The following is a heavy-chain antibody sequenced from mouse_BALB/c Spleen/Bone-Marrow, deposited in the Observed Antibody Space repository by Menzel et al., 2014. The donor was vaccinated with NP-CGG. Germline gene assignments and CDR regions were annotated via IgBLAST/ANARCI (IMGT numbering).Heavy chain of an antibody. V-gene: IGHV2-5*01. D-gene: IGHD3-3*01. Sequence: VQLQQSGPGLVQSSQSLSITCTVSGFSLTNYGEHWVRQSPGKGLEWLGVIWRGGSTDYNAAFMSRLSITRDNSKSQVFFKMNSLQADDTAIYYCAKNRRGTRAMDYWGQGTSVTVSS. CDR2: IWRGGST. CDR3: AKNRRGTRAMDY. CDR1: GFSLTNYG. J-gene: IGHJ4*01.